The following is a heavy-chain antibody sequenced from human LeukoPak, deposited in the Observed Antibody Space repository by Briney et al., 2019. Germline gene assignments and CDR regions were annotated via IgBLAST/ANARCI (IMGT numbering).Heavy chain of an antibody. CDR2: ISSTSSFI. V-gene: IGHV3-21*04. J-gene: IGHJ4*02. CDR1: GFTFSSYS. CDR3: TSGGPHGY. Sequence: GGSLRLSCAASGFTFSSYSMNWVRQAPGKGLEWVSSISSTSSFIYYADSLKGRFTISRDNAKNSLYLQMNSLKTEDTAVYYCTSGGPHGYWGQGTLVTVSS.